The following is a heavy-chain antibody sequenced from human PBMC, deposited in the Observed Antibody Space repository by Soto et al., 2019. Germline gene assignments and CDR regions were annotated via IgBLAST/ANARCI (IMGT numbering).Heavy chain of an antibody. Sequence: QVQLEESGPGLVKASGTLSLTCTVSGDSVSRSTWWSWVRQTPEKGLEWIGEVYQSVITPYSPSLNSRVAISIEKSQHQFSLKITSVTAADTAVYYCARDGHYDRRGIMDVWGQGTSVTVS. CDR2: VYQSVIT. CDR1: GDSVSRSTW. D-gene: IGHD3-22*01. CDR3: ARDGHYDRRGIMDV. J-gene: IGHJ6*02. V-gene: IGHV4-4*02.